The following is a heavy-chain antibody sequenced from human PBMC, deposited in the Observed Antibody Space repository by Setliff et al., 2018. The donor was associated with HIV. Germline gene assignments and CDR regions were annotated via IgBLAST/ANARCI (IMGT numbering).Heavy chain of an antibody. Sequence: GGSLRLSCTASGFTFSSYWMSWVRQAPGKGLEWVANINEDGSEKYYVDSVKGRFTISIDNAKNSLYLQVNSLRVEDSAVYDCARASSLGDDWAYVMDVWGPGTTVTVSS. D-gene: IGHD5-12*01. CDR1: GFTFSSYW. CDR3: ARASSLGDDWAYVMDV. V-gene: IGHV3-7*01. J-gene: IGHJ6*02. CDR2: INEDGSEK.